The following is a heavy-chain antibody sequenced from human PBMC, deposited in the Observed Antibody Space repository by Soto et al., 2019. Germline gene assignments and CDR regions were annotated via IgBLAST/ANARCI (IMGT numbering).Heavy chain of an antibody. D-gene: IGHD5-18*01. CDR1: GFMFTKAC. CDR2: IQSKTDGGTT. Sequence: DAHLVESGGGLVEPGGSLRLSCVASGFMFTKACMTWVRQVPGKGLEWVGHIQSKTDGGTTDYAAPVKGRFTISRDDSKNTLYLQMNSLKTEDTAVYYCTTGTWIQLWLADYWGQGTLVTVSS. CDR3: TTGTWIQLWLADY. V-gene: IGHV3-15*01. J-gene: IGHJ4*02.